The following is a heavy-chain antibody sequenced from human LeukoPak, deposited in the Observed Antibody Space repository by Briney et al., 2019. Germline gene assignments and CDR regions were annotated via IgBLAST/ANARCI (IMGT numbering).Heavy chain of an antibody. CDR2: ISSRSSYI. D-gene: IGHD3-9*01. CDR3: ARDQALGDYDILTGYYNPFDY. CDR1: GFTFSSYA. J-gene: IGHJ4*02. V-gene: IGHV3-21*01. Sequence: GGSLRLSCAASGFTFSSYAMTWVRQAPGKGLEWVSSISSRSSYIYYADSVKGRFTISRDNAKNSLYLQMNSLRAEDTAVYYCARDQALGDYDILTGYYNPFDYWGQGTLVTVSS.